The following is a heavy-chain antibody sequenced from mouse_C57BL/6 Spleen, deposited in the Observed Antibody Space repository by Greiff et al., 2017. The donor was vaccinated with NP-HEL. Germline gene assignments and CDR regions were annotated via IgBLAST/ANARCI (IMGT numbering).Heavy chain of an antibody. CDR2: ISSGSSTI. D-gene: IGHD2-5*01. CDR3: ARKDLTYYSMEDYAMDY. V-gene: IGHV5-17*01. J-gene: IGHJ4*01. Sequence: DVHLVESGGGLVKPGGSLKLSCAASGFTFSDYGMHWVRQAPEKGLEWVAYISSGSSTIYYADTVKGRFTISRDNAKNTLFLQMTSLRSEDTAMYYCARKDLTYYSMEDYAMDYWGQGTSVTVSS. CDR1: GFTFSDYG.